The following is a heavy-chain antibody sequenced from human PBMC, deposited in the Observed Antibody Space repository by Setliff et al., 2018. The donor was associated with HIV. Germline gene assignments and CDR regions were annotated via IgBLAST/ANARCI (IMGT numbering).Heavy chain of an antibody. J-gene: IGHJ1*01. CDR1: GYTFTSYW. V-gene: IGHV1-46*01. CDR3: ARDPAPSSSASYFQH. Sequence: ASVKVSCKASGYTFTSYWIHWLRQAPGQGLEWMGMINPSGGSTSNAEKFQGRLTMTRDSSTSTVYMELSSLRSEDTAVYYCARDPAPSSSASYFQHWGQGTPGTVSS. D-gene: IGHD6-6*01. CDR2: INPSGGST.